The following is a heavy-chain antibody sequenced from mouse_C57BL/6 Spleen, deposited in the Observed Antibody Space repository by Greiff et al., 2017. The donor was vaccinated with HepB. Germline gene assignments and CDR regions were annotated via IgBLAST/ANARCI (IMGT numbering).Heavy chain of an antibody. Sequence: DAGGGLVQPKGSLKLSCAASGFSFNTYAMNWVRQAPGKGLEWVARIRSKSNNYATYYADSVKDRFTISRDDSESMLYLQMNNLKTEDTAMYYCVRQIYYDYDGAYWGQGTLVTVSA. CDR1: GFSFNTYA. CDR2: IRSKSNNYAT. CDR3: VRQIYYDYDGAY. D-gene: IGHD2-4*01. V-gene: IGHV10-1*01. J-gene: IGHJ3*01.